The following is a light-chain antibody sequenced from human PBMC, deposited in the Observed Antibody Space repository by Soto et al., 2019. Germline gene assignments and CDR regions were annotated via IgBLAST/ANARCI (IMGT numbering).Light chain of an antibody. Sequence: IVLTQSPGTLSLSPGERATLSCRASQSVSSSYLAWYQQKPGQAPRLLIYGASSRATGIPDRFSGSGSGTDFTLTITRLQRDDFATYYCQHYNSYSEAFGQGTKVDIK. CDR2: GAS. V-gene: IGKV3-20*01. CDR1: QSVSSSY. J-gene: IGKJ1*01. CDR3: QHYNSYSEA.